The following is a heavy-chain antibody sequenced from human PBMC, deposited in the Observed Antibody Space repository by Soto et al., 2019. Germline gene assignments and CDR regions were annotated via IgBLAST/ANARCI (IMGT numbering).Heavy chain of an antibody. CDR3: ARQRTTVVTQAYFDH. V-gene: IGHV4-39*01. D-gene: IGHD2-21*02. J-gene: IGHJ4*02. Sequence: PSETLSLTCIVSGESISSSSYYWDWIRQPPGKGLEWIGSIYYSGRTYYNPSFKSRVTISIDTSKNQFSLKLSSVTATDTAVYYCARQRTTVVTQAYFDHWGQGALVTVS. CDR1: GESISSSSYY. CDR2: IYYSGRT.